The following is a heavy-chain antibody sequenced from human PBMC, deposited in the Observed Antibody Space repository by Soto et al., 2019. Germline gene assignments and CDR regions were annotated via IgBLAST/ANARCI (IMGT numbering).Heavy chain of an antibody. CDR3: ARPITIFGVRHEQYNWFDP. V-gene: IGHV3-66*04. CDR2: IYSGGST. D-gene: IGHD3-3*01. J-gene: IGHJ5*02. Sequence: GGSLRLSCAASGFTVSSNYMSWVRQAPGKGLEWVSVIYSGGSTYYADSVKGRFTISRDNAKNSLYLQMNSLRVEDTAVYYCARPITIFGVRHEQYNWFDPWGQGTLVTVSS. CDR1: GFTVSSNY.